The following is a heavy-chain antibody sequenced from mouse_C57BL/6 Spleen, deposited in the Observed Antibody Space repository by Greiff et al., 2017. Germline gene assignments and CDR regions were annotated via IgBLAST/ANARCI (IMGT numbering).Heavy chain of an antibody. CDR3: ASSYYSNRYAMDY. Sequence: VQRVESGPGLVQPSQSLSITCTVSGFSLTSYGVHWVRQSPGKGLEWLGVIWSGGSTDYNAAFISRLSISKDISKSQVFFKMNSLQADDKAIYYCASSYYSNRYAMDYWGQGTSVTVSS. CDR1: GFSLTSYG. V-gene: IGHV2-2*01. J-gene: IGHJ4*01. D-gene: IGHD2-5*01. CDR2: IWSGGST.